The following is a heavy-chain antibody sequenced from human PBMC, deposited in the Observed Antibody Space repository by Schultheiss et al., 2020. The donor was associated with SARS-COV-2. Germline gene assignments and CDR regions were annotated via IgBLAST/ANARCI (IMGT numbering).Heavy chain of an antibody. CDR2: INWDDDK. CDR3: ARMLWGSWYFDL. CDR1: GGSVSNGNYY. J-gene: IGHJ2*01. Sequence: TLSLTCTVSGGSVSNGNYYWSWIRQPPGKALEWLALINWDDDKYYSTSLKTRLTISKDTSKNQVVLTMTNMDPVDTATYYCARMLWGSWYFDLWGRGTLVTVSS. D-gene: IGHD7-27*01. V-gene: IGHV2-70*18.